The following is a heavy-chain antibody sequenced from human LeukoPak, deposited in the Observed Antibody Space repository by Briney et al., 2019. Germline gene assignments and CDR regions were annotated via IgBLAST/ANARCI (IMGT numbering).Heavy chain of an antibody. D-gene: IGHD3/OR15-3a*01. Sequence: GGSLRLSCAASGFTFSSYAMSWVRQAPGKGLEWVSAISGSGGSTYYADSVKGRFTISRDNSKNMLYLQMNSLRAEDTAVYYCAKFCSNGGTGFDYWGQGTLVTVSS. CDR1: GFTFSSYA. CDR3: AKFCSNGGTGFDY. CDR2: ISGSGGST. V-gene: IGHV3-23*01. J-gene: IGHJ4*02.